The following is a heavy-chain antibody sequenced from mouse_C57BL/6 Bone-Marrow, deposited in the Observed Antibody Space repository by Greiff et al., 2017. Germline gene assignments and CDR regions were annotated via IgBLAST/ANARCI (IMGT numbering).Heavy chain of an antibody. CDR1: GYTFTSYW. Sequence: QVQLQQPGAELVKPGASVKLSCKASGYTFTSYWMHWVKQRPGQGLEWIGMIHPNSGSTNYNEKFKSKATLTVDKSSSTAYMRLSSLTSEDSAVYYCARGRDGWGFAYWGQGTLVTVSA. J-gene: IGHJ3*01. V-gene: IGHV1-64*01. D-gene: IGHD2-3*01. CDR3: ARGRDGWGFAY. CDR2: IHPNSGST.